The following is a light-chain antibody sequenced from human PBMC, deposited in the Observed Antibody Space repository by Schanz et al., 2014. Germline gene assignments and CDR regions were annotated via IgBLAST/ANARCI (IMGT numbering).Light chain of an antibody. CDR1: GNDIGMYNL. J-gene: IGLJ3*02. CDR3: CSYAGSTTYWL. CDR2: EGS. V-gene: IGLV2-23*01. Sequence: QSALTQPASVSGSPGQSITISCSGTGNDIGMYNLVSWYQQHPGKAPKLIIYEGSARASGLFNRFSGSRSGITASLTISGLQAEDEADYYCCSYAGSTTYWLFGGGTKLTVL.